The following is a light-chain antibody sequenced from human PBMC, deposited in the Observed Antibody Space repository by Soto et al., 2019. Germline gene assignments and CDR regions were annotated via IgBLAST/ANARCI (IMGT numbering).Light chain of an antibody. CDR3: NSYTSSATLV. J-gene: IGLJ2*01. CDR2: DVS. Sequence: QSALTQPASVSGSPGQSITISCTGTSSDVGGYDYVSWYQQHPGNAPKLIIYDVSSRPSGVSNRFSGSKSGSTASLTISGLQAEDEADDYCNSYTSSATLVFGGGTKVTVL. V-gene: IGLV2-14*03. CDR1: SSDVGGYDY.